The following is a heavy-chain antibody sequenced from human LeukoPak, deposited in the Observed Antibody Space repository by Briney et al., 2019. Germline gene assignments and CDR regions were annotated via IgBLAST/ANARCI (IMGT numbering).Heavy chain of an antibody. CDR3: AVNYDLDY. CDR2: ISSSGRTI. V-gene: IGHV3-48*03. Sequence: PGGSLRLSCAASGXTFSSYEVNWVRQAPGKGLEWVSYISSSGRTIYYAASVQGRFTISRDNAKNSLYLQMNSLRAEDTAVYYCAVNYDLDYWGQGTLVTVSS. CDR1: GXTFSSYE. D-gene: IGHD4-11*01. J-gene: IGHJ4*02.